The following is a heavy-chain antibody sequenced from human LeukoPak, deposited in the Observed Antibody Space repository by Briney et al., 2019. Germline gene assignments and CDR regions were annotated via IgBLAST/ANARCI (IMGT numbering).Heavy chain of an antibody. Sequence: PGESLKISCETSGYSFTNSWIAWVRQMPGKGLEWMGIIYPGDSNTRYSPSFQGQVTVSADKSISTAYLQWSSLKASDTAMYYCAKLLGGASRPGFDYWGQGTLVTVSS. J-gene: IGHJ4*02. CDR2: IYPGDSNT. D-gene: IGHD6-6*01. CDR1: GYSFTNSW. CDR3: AKLLGGASRPGFDY. V-gene: IGHV5-51*01.